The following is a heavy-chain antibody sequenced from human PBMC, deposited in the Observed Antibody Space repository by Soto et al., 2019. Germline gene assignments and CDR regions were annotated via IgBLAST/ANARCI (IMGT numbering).Heavy chain of an antibody. V-gene: IGHV4-31*03. CDR2: IYYRGST. CDR3: ARRRRLPSALYYFDN. CDR1: GDSISISVYF. Sequence: SETLSLTCFVSGDSISISVYFWKWIRQRPGKGLEWIGSIYYRGSTYYNPSLKSRLTMSVDTTKNQFSLKLNSVTAADTAVYYCARRRRLPSALYYFDNWGQGTLVTVSS. D-gene: IGHD5-18*01. J-gene: IGHJ4*02.